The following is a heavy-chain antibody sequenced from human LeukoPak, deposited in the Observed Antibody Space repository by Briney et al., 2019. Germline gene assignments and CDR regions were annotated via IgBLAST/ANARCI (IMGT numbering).Heavy chain of an antibody. D-gene: IGHD3-22*01. CDR1: GYTFTSYD. V-gene: IGHV1-8*01. CDR3: ARGSTGSGYYTFDY. J-gene: IGHJ4*02. Sequence: ASVKVSCKASGYTFTSYDINWVRQATGQGLEWMGWMNPNSGNTGYAQKFQGRVTMTRNTSISTAYMELSSLRSEDTAVYYCARGSTGSGYYTFDYWGQGTPVTVSS. CDR2: MNPNSGNT.